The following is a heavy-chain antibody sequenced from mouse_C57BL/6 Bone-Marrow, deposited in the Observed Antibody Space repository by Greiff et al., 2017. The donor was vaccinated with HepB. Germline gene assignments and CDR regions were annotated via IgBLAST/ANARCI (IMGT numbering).Heavy chain of an antibody. CDR3: AVYYSTLYPYFDV. D-gene: IGHD2-5*01. J-gene: IGHJ1*03. CDR1: GYTFTDYY. CDR2: INPNNGGT. Sequence: VQLQQSGPELVKPGASVKISCKASGYTFTDYYMNWVKQRHGKSLEWIGDINPNNGGTSYNQNFKGKTTLTVDKSSSTTYLELRSLTSEDAAVYYCAVYYSTLYPYFDVWGTGTTVTAAS. V-gene: IGHV1-26*01.